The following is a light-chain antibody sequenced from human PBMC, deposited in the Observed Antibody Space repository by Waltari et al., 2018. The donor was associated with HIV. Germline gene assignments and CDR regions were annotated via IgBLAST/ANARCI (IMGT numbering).Light chain of an antibody. J-gene: IGLJ3*02. CDR2: EVS. Sequence: QSALTQPASVSGSPGQSITIPCTGTSRDVGGYKYVSWYLQQPGKAPKLLISEVSNRPAGVSNRFSGSKSGNTASLTISGLQAEDEADYYCSSYTTSSTWVFGGGTKLTVL. CDR1: SRDVGGYKY. V-gene: IGLV2-14*01. CDR3: SSYTTSSTWV.